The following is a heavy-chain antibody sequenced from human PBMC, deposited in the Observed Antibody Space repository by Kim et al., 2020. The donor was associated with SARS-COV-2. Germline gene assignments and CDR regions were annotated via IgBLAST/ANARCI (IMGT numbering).Heavy chain of an antibody. CDR1: GFTFSSYW. D-gene: IGHD5-12*01. Sequence: GGSLRLSCAASGFTFSSYWMSWVRQAPGKGLEWVANIKQDGSEKYYVDSVKGRFTISRDNAKNTLYLQMNSLRAEDTAVYYCARDLYSGYGLCDYWGQGTLVTVSS. V-gene: IGHV3-7*03. CDR3: ARDLYSGYGLCDY. J-gene: IGHJ4*02. CDR2: IKQDGSEK.